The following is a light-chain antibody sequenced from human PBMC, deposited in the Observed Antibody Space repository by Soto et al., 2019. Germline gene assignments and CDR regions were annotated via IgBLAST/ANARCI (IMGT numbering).Light chain of an antibody. CDR1: QSISSY. J-gene: IGKJ3*01. Sequence: DIQMTPSPSSLSASVGDRVTITCRASQSISSYLNWYQQKPGKAPKLLIYAASSLQSGVPSRFSGSGSGTDFTLTISRLQAEDFATYYCQQSYSTPLTFGPGTKVDIK. V-gene: IGKV1-39*01. CDR2: AAS. CDR3: QQSYSTPLT.